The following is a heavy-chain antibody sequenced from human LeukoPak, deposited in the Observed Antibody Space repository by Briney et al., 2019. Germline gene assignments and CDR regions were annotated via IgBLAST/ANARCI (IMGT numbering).Heavy chain of an antibody. J-gene: IGHJ5*02. CDR2: IYYSGST. D-gene: IGHD3-3*01. V-gene: IGHV4-39*01. CDR3: ARLYYDFWSGYYNTFGDWFDP. CDR1: GGSISSSSYY. Sequence: PSETLSLTCTVSGGSISSSSYYWGWIRQPPGKGLEWIGSIYYSGSTYYNPSLKSRFTISVDTSKNQFSLKLSSVTAADTAVYYCARLYYDFWSGYYNTFGDWFDPWGQGTLVTVSS.